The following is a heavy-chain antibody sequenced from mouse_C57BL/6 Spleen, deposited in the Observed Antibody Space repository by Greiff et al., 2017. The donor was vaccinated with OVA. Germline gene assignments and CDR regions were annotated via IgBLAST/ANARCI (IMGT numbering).Heavy chain of an antibody. CDR2: LSSGGDYI. CDR3: TRGDGYYEGDYFDY. Sequence: EVQLVESGEGLVKPGGSLKLSCAASGFTFSSYAMSWVRQTPETRLEWVAYLSSGGDYIYYADTVKGRFTISRDNARNTLYLQRSSLKSEDTAMYYCTRGDGYYEGDYFDYWGQGTTLTVSS. D-gene: IGHD2-3*01. V-gene: IGHV5-9-1*02. CDR1: GFTFSSYA. J-gene: IGHJ2*01.